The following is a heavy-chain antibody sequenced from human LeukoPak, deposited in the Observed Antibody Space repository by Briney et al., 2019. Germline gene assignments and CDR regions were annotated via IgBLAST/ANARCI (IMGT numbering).Heavy chain of an antibody. CDR3: ARFYFDSVGHYFDY. CDR2: IFASGST. V-gene: IGHV4-4*07. J-gene: IGHJ4*02. CDR1: GGSIGGYS. D-gene: IGHD3-9*01. Sequence: PSETLSLTCTVSGGSIGGYSWHWIRQPAGNVLEWIGRIFASGSTDYNPSLKSRLTMSIDTSDKQFSLRLTSVTDADTAVYYCARFYFDSVGHYFDYWGQGTPVTVSS.